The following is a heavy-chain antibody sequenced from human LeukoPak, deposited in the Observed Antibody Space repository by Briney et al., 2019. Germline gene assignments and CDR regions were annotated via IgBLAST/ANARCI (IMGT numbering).Heavy chain of an antibody. J-gene: IGHJ4*02. CDR2: ISSSSSTI. V-gene: IGHV3-48*02. CDR3: ARGHSSHGRTFDY. Sequence: GGSRRLSCAASGFTFSTYNINWVRQAPGQGLEWVSYISSSSSTIYYADSVKGRFTISRDNAKNSLYLQMNSVRDEDTAVYYCARGHSSHGRTFDYWGQGTLVSVSS. D-gene: IGHD2-8*01. CDR1: GFTFSTYN.